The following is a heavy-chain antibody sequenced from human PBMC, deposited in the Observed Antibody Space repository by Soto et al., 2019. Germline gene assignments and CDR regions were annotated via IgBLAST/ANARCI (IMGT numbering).Heavy chain of an antibody. Sequence: QVELVESGGGVVQPGRSLRLSCATSGFSFSNYANQWVRQAPGKGLDWVAVISSDGNNKYYADSVKGRFTISGDNSKNTSYLQMNSLRVEDTALYYCARSRNSFDIWGQGTMVIVSS. V-gene: IGHV3-30-3*01. CDR2: ISSDGNNK. J-gene: IGHJ3*02. CDR3: ARSRNSFDI. CDR1: GFSFSNYA.